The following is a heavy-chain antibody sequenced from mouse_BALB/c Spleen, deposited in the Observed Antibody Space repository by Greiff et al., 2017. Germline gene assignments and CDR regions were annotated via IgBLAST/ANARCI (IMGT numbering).Heavy chain of an antibody. CDR2: IRLKSNNYAT. D-gene: IGHD1-1*01. CDR1: GFTFSNYW. Sequence: DVMLVESGGGLVQPGGSMKLSCVASGFTFSNYWMNWVRQSPEKGLEWVAEIRLKSNNYATHYAESVKGRFTISRDDSKSSVYLQMNNLRAEDTGIYYCTFITTVVPYAMDYWGQGTSVTVSS. V-gene: IGHV6-6*02. CDR3: TFITTVVPYAMDY. J-gene: IGHJ4*01.